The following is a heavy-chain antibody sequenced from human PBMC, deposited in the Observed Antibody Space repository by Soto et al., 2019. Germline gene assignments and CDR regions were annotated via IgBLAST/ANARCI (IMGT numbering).Heavy chain of an antibody. CDR1: GYTFTSYD. Sequence: ASVKVSCKASGYTFTSYDIYWVRQATGQGLEWMGWMNPNTGNSGYAQKFQGRVTVTSDTSINTVHMELSSLRPEDTAVYYCARRAETNGWNGFGADKYYFDFWGQGTLVTVSS. V-gene: IGHV1-8*01. J-gene: IGHJ4*02. CDR2: MNPNTGNS. CDR3: ARRAETNGWNGFGADKYYFDF. D-gene: IGHD1-1*01.